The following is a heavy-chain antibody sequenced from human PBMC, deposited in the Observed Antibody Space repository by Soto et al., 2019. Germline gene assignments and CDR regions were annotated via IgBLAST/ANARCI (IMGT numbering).Heavy chain of an antibody. CDR3: ARSASSIGARPDF. CDR2: INPNTGGI. D-gene: IGHD6-6*01. CDR1: GYTFTGYY. J-gene: IGHJ4*02. Sequence: QVQLVQSGAEVKKPGASVKVSCKASGYTFTGYYIHWVRLVPGQGLEWMGWINPNTGGINYARKFQGRVTMTRDTSFSSADMELSGLRSDDTAMYYGARSASSIGARPDFWGQGTLVTVSS. V-gene: IGHV1-2*02.